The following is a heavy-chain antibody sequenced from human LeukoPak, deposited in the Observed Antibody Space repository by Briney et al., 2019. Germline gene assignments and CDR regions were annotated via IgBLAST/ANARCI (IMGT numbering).Heavy chain of an antibody. CDR2: INPNSGGT. CDR1: GYTFTSYY. D-gene: IGHD7-27*01. J-gene: IGHJ5*02. V-gene: IGHV1-2*04. CDR3: ARALGTSMYNWFDP. Sequence: ASVKVSCKASGYTFTSYYIHWVRQAPGQGLEWMGWINPNSGGTNYAQKFQGWVTMTRDTSISTAYMELSRLRSDDTAVYYCARALGTSMYNWFDPWGQGTLVTVSS.